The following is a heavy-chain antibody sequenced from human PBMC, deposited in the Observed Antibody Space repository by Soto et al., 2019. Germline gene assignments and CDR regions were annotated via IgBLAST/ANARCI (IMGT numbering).Heavy chain of an antibody. CDR1: GFTFSSYG. J-gene: IGHJ1*01. Sequence: QVQLVESGGGVVQPGRSLTLSCAASGFTFSSYGMHWVRQAPGKGLEWVALISNTGSSKYYADSVKGRLTISRDNSTNTLYLQMNSLRAEDTAVYYCAKDRGNSGGSCPDKWGQGTLVTLSS. CDR2: ISNTGSSK. CDR3: AKDRGNSGGSCPDK. D-gene: IGHD2-15*01. V-gene: IGHV3-30*18.